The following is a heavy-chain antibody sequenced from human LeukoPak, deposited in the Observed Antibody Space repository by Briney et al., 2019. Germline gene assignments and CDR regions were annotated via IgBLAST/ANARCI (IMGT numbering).Heavy chain of an antibody. V-gene: IGHV3-30-3*01. CDR2: ISYDGSNK. CDR3: ARDLGEYYYDSSGTDNPNFDY. CDR1: GFTFSSYA. D-gene: IGHD3-22*01. Sequence: GGSLRLSCAASGFTFSSYAMHWVRQAPGKGLEWVAVISYDGSNKYYADSVKGRFTISRDNAKNSLYLQMNSLRAEDTAVYYCARDLGEYYYDSSGTDNPNFDYWGQGTLVTVSS. J-gene: IGHJ4*02.